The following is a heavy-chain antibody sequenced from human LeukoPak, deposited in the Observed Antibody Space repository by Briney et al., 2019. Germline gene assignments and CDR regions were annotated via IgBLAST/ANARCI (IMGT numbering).Heavy chain of an antibody. CDR3: ARVKSGGSG. J-gene: IGHJ4*02. CDR1: EYTFTNYD. CDR2: MNPNSGNT. V-gene: IGHV1-8*01. D-gene: IGHD3-10*01. Sequence: ASVKVSCKASEYTFTNYDVNWVRQATGQGLEWMGWMNPNSGNTGYAQKFQGRVTMTRNSSISTAYMELSSLTAEDTAVYYCARVKSGGSGWGQGTLVTVSS.